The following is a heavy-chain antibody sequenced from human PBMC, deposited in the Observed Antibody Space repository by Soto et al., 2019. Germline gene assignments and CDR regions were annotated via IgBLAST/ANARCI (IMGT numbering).Heavy chain of an antibody. CDR3: VAGPYCSGSSCSPRHYYYYGMYV. CDR1: GGTFNNFA. D-gene: IGHD2-15*01. Sequence: QVQLVQSGAEVRKPGSSVKVSCKASGGTFNNFAISWVRQAPGEGLEWMGGIIPVLGTAYAQRFRDRVSLTADESTGTAYMDLSSLSSEDTAVYYCVAGPYCSGSSCSPRHYYYYGMYVWGQGTTVTVSS. J-gene: IGHJ6*02. CDR2: IIPVLGTA. V-gene: IGHV1-69*12.